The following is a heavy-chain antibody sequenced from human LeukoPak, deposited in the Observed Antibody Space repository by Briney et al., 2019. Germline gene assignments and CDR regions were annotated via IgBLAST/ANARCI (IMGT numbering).Heavy chain of an antibody. CDR1: GVSISSGDYY. V-gene: IGHV4-30-4*01. J-gene: IGHJ4*02. CDR2: ISFSGST. D-gene: IGHD6-13*01. Sequence: SQTLSLTCSVSGVSISSGDYYWSWIRQPPGKGLEWIGHISFSGSTHSNPSLKSRVSISGDTSKNQFSLRLSSVTAADTAVYYCARHPTIAAAGLLYFDYWGQGTLVTVSS. CDR3: ARHPTIAAAGLLYFDY.